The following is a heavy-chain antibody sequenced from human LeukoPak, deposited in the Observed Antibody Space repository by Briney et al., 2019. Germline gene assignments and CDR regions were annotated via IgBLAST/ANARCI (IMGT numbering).Heavy chain of an antibody. J-gene: IGHJ3*02. CDR3: ARGMAAAATI. Sequence: PSETLSLTCTVSGYSISSGYYWGWIRQPPGKGLEWIGSIYHSGSTYYNPSLKSRVTISVDTSKNQFSLKLSSVTAADTAVYYFARGMAAAATIWGQGTMVTVSS. D-gene: IGHD6-13*01. CDR2: IYHSGST. CDR1: GYSISSGYY. V-gene: IGHV4-38-2*02.